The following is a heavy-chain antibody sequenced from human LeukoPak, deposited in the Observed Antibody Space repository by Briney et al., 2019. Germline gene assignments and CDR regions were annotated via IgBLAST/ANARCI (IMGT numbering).Heavy chain of an antibody. CDR3: AKDKELWLLSGSDY. CDR2: ISGSGGST. Sequence: GGSLRLSCAASGFTFSSYAMSWVRQAPGKGLEWVSAISGSGGSTYYADSVKGRYTISRDNSKNTLYLQMNSLRAEDTAVYYCAKDKELWLLSGSDYWGQGTLVTVSS. V-gene: IGHV3-23*01. J-gene: IGHJ4*02. D-gene: IGHD5-18*01. CDR1: GFTFSSYA.